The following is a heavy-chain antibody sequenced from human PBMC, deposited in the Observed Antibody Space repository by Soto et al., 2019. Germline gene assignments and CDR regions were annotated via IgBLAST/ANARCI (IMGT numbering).Heavy chain of an antibody. CDR3: ARKKDYYESSPLAD. J-gene: IGHJ4*02. V-gene: IGHV3-7*01. CDR1: GFTSRKNS. Sequence: LXLSGVGAGFTSRKNSSTCLRQAPGKGLEWVANIKEDGSKKDYVDSIKGRFTISRDNAKNALYLQMNRLTAEDTSVYYSARKKDYYESSPLADWGQGTLVTVYS. D-gene: IGHD3-22*01. CDR2: IKEDGSKK.